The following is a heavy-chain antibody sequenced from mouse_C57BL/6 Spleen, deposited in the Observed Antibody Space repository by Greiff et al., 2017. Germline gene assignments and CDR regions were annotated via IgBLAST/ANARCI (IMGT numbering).Heavy chain of an antibody. CDR1: GFSLTSYG. Sequence: QVHVKQSGPGLVQPSQSLSITCTASGFSLTSYGVHWVRQSPGKGLEWLGVIWSGGSTDYNAAFISRLSISKDNTKSQAVFRKNSLQADDTAIYYCARNYGSSYVGYFDVWGTGTTVTVSS. J-gene: IGHJ1*03. V-gene: IGHV2-2*01. CDR2: IWSGGST. D-gene: IGHD1-1*01. CDR3: ARNYGSSYVGYFDV.